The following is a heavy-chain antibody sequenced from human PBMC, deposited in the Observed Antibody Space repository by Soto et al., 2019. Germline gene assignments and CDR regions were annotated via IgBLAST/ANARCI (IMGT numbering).Heavy chain of an antibody. Sequence: AGGSLRLSCAASGFTFSNAWMNWVRQAPGKGLEWVARIKSKNHGGTTDYAAPVQGRFTISGDESKNTLYLQMNSLKIEDTAMYYCITRSSYSWGQGALVTVSS. D-gene: IGHD3-10*01. CDR1: GFTFSNAW. J-gene: IGHJ5*02. CDR3: ITRSSYS. V-gene: IGHV3-15*01. CDR2: IKSKNHGGTT.